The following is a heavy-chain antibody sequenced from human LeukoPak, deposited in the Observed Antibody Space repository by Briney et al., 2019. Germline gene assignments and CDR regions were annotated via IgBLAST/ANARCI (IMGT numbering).Heavy chain of an antibody. J-gene: IGHJ4*02. CDR1: GYSISSGYY. V-gene: IGHV4-4*07. CDR3: ARSQSSSSKVDF. CDR2: IYTSGST. Sequence: SETLSLTCTVSGYSISSGYYWSWIRQPAGKGLEWIGRIYTSGSTNYNPSLKSRVTMSVDTSKNQFSLKLDSVTAADTAVYYCARSQSSSSKVDFWGQGTLVTVSS. D-gene: IGHD6-6*01.